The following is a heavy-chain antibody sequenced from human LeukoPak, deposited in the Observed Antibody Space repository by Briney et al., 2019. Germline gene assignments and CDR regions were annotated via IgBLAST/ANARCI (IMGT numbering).Heavy chain of an antibody. J-gene: IGHJ4*02. D-gene: IGHD6-19*01. CDR1: GDSVSSNSAA. V-gene: IGHV6-1*01. CDR2: TYYRSKWYN. Sequence: SQTLSLTCAISGDSVSSNSAAWNWIRQSPSRGLEWLGRTYYRSKWYNDYAVSVKSRITINPDTSKNQFSLQLNSVTPEDTAVYYCAGEEEPRYSSGWYIVDYWGQGTLVTVSS. CDR3: AGEEEPRYSSGWYIVDY.